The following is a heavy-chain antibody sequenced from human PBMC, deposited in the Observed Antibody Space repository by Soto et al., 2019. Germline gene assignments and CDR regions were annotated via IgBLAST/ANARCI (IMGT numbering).Heavy chain of an antibody. CDR3: AREYDSSGYYYSYYYYGMDV. CDR1: GGTFSSYA. Sequence: GASVKVSCKASGGTFSSYAISWVRQAPGQGLGWMGGIIPIFGTANYAQKFQGRVTITADKSTSTAYMELSSLRSEDTAVYYCAREYDSSGYYYSYYYYGMDVWGQGTTVTVSS. CDR2: IIPIFGTA. J-gene: IGHJ6*02. V-gene: IGHV1-69*06. D-gene: IGHD3-22*01.